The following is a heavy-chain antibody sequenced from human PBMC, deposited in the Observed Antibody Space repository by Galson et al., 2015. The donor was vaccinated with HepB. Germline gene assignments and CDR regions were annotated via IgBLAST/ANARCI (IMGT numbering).Heavy chain of an antibody. J-gene: IGHJ3*02. CDR1: GFTFSSYG. D-gene: IGHD3-22*01. CDR2: ISYDGSNK. V-gene: IGHV3-30*18. Sequence: SLRLSCAASGFTFSSYGMHWVRQAPGKGLEWVAVISYDGSNKYYADSVKGRFTISRDNSKNTLYLQMNSLRAEDTAVYYCANGYYYDSSGYSHTAFDIWGQGTMVTVSS. CDR3: ANGYYYDSSGYSHTAFDI.